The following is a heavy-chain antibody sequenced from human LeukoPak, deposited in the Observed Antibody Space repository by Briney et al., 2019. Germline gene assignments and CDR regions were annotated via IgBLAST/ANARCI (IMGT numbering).Heavy chain of an antibody. Sequence: SETLSLTCTVSGGSISSYYWNWIRQPPGKGLEWIGYIYYSGSTKYNPSLKSRVTISGDTSKNQFSLNLSSVTAADTAVYHCARDRGYGDYLNYFDYWGQGTLVTVSS. CDR1: GGSISSYY. J-gene: IGHJ4*02. V-gene: IGHV4-59*01. CDR2: IYYSGST. CDR3: ARDRGYGDYLNYFDY. D-gene: IGHD4-17*01.